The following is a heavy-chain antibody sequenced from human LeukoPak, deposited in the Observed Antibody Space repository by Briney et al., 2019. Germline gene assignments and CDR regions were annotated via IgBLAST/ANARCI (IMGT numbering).Heavy chain of an antibody. CDR2: ISYDGGNK. J-gene: IGHJ3*02. Sequence: PGGSLRLSCAASGFTFSSYAMHWVRQAPGKGLEWVAVISYDGGNKYYADSVKGRFTISRDNSKNTLYLQMNSLRAEDTAVYYCASNWNDVGNAFDIWGQGTMVTVSS. D-gene: IGHD1-20*01. V-gene: IGHV3-30*04. CDR3: ASNWNDVGNAFDI. CDR1: GFTFSSYA.